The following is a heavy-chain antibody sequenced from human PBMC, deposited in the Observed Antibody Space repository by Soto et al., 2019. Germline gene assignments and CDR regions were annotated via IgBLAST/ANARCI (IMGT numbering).Heavy chain of an antibody. Sequence: PGGSLRLSCAASGFTFSSYAMHWVRQAPGKGLEWVAVISYDGSNKYYADSVKGRFTISRDNSKNTLYLQMNSLRAEDTAVYYCARGGMRHYYYYYVMDVWGQGTTVTVSS. CDR3: ARGGMRHYYYYYVMDV. CDR2: ISYDGSNK. V-gene: IGHV3-30-3*01. CDR1: GFTFSSYA. J-gene: IGHJ6*02. D-gene: IGHD2-15*01.